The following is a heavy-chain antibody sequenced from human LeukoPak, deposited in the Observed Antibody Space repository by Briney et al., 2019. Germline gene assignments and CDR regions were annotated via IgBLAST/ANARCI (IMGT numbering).Heavy chain of an antibody. CDR3: ATGDYGSLTLPN. CDR1: GYTLTELS. J-gene: IGHJ4*02. D-gene: IGHD3-10*01. Sequence: ASVNVSCKVSGYTLTELSMHWVRQAPGKGLEWMGGFDPEDGETIYAQKFQGRVTMTEDTSTDTAYMELSSLRSEDTAVYYCATGDYGSLTLPNWGQGTLVTVSS. V-gene: IGHV1-24*01. CDR2: FDPEDGET.